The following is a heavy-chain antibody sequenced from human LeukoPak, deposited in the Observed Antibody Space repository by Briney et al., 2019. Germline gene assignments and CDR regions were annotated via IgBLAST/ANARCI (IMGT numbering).Heavy chain of an antibody. Sequence: GGSLRLSCAASGFTVSSNYMTWVRQTPGKGLEWVSVIYTGGSTYYADSVKGRFTISRDNSKNTLYLQMNSLRAEDTAVYYCAGGQRIYDSSGYYPNWFDPWGQGTLVTVSS. CDR1: GFTVSSNY. CDR3: AGGQRIYDSSGYYPNWFDP. J-gene: IGHJ5*02. D-gene: IGHD3-22*01. V-gene: IGHV3-53*01. CDR2: IYTGGST.